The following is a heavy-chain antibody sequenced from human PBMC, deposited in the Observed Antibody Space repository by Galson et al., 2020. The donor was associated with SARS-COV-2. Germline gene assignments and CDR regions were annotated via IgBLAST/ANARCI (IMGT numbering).Heavy chain of an antibody. CDR1: GYTFTSYG. CDR3: ARERIAVAGPHDAFDI. D-gene: IGHD6-19*01. J-gene: IGHJ3*02. V-gene: IGHV1-18*01. CDR2: ISAYNGNT. Sequence: ASVKVSCKASGYTFTSYGISWVRQAPGQGLEWMGWISAYNGNTNYAQKLQGRVTMTTDTSTSTAYMELRSLRSDDTAVYYCARERIAVAGPHDAFDIWGQGTMVTVSS.